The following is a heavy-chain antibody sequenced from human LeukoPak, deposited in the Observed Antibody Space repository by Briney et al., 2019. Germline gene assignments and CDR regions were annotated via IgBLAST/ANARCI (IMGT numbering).Heavy chain of an antibody. Sequence: GGSLRLSCPASLHTLRSYEMTWVRQAPGKGLEWVSYISGSGFAIYYADSVKGRFTISRDNAKNALYLQMNSLRADDTPVNYRVREGDDYNWNDGYYFDHWGQGTLVTVSS. J-gene: IGHJ4*02. CDR3: VREGDDYNWNDGYYFDH. CDR1: LHTLRSYE. V-gene: IGHV3-48*03. CDR2: ISGSGFAI. D-gene: IGHD1-20*01.